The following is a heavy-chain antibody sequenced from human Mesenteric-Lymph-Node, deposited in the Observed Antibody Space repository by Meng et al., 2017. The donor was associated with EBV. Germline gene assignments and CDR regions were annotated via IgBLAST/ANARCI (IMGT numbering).Heavy chain of an antibody. J-gene: IGHJ5*02. CDR3: ASRGDGIYSNYDWFDR. V-gene: IGHV4-34*01. CDR2: INHSGVA. D-gene: IGHD4-11*01. Sequence: QVQVQQGGAGLLKPSETLSLTCGVYGGSFSGYYWSWIRQPPGKGLEWIGEINHSGVASYNPSLRSRVTISLDTSKNQFSLKLNSVTAADTAVYYCASRGDGIYSNYDWFDRWGQGTLVTVSS. CDR1: GGSFSGYY.